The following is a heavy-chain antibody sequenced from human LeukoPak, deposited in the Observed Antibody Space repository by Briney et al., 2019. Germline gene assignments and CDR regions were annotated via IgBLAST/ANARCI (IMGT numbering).Heavy chain of an antibody. J-gene: IGHJ5*02. V-gene: IGHV4-39*07. CDR3: ARGDCISTSCYTRDNWFDP. Sequence: KPSETLFLTCTVSGGSISSRSDFWGWIRQPPGKGLEWIGSTYYSGSTYYNPSLKSRVTISVDTSNNQFSLKLSSVTAADTAVYYCARGDCISTSCYTRDNWFDPWGQGTLVTVSS. CDR1: GGSISSRSDF. CDR2: TYYSGST. D-gene: IGHD2-2*02.